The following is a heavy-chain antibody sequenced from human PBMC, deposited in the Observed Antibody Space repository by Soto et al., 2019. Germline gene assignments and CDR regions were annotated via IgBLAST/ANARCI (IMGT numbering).Heavy chain of an antibody. CDR2: IYSGGST. D-gene: IGHD3-10*01. J-gene: IGHJ5*02. CDR3: ARATKFGELGWFDP. V-gene: IGHV3-66*01. Sequence: EVQLVESGGGLVQPGGSLRLSCAASGFTVSSNYMSWVRQAPGKGLEWVSVIYSGGSTYYADSVNGRFTISRDHSKNTLYLQMDSLRAEDTAVYYCARATKFGELGWFDPWGQGTLVTVSS. CDR1: GFTVSSNY.